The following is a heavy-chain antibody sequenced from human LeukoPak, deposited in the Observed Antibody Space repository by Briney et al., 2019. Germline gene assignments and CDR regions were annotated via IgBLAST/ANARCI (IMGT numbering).Heavy chain of an antibody. Sequence: SGGSLRLSCAASGFTFSIYAMSWVRQAPGKGLEWVSAISGSGGSTYYADSVKGRFTISRDNSKNTLYLQMNSLRAEDTAVYYCAKGIGVYYYYGMDVWGQGTTVTVSS. V-gene: IGHV3-23*01. CDR2: ISGSGGST. J-gene: IGHJ6*02. CDR1: GFTFSIYA. D-gene: IGHD2-21*01. CDR3: AKGIGVYYYYGMDV.